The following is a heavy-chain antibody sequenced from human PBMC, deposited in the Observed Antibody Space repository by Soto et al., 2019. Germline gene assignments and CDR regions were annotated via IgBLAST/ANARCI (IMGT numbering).Heavy chain of an antibody. J-gene: IGHJ6*02. D-gene: IGHD5-12*01. CDR1: GYTFTGYY. CDR2: INPNSGGT. Sequence: ASVKVSCKASGYTFTGYYMHRVRQAPGQGLEWMGWINPNSGGTNYAQKFQGRVTMTRDTSISTAYMELSRPRSDDTAVYYCASRTRGYSGYRVYYYYYGMDVWGQGTTVTVSS. CDR3: ASRTRGYSGYRVYYYYYGMDV. V-gene: IGHV1-2*02.